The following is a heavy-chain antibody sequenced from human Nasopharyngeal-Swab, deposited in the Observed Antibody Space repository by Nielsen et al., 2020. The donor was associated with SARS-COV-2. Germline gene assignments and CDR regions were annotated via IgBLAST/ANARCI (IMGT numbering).Heavy chain of an antibody. CDR2: IYYSGST. CDR3: ARLGYGDSNWFDP. J-gene: IGHJ5*02. D-gene: IGHD4-17*01. V-gene: IGHV4-39*01. Sequence: WSRQRAWKGLEWVGSIYYSGSTYYNPSLKSRVTISVDTSKNQFSLKLSSVTAADTAVYYCARLGYGDSNWFDPWGQGTLVTVSS.